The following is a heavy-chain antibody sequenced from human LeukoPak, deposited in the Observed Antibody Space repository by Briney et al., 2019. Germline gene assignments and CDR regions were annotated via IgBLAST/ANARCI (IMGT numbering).Heavy chain of an antibody. J-gene: IGHJ4*02. V-gene: IGHV3-74*01. Sequence: PGGSLRLSCAASGFPLKSYWMHWVRQVPGTGLVWVSRIDTVATSPNYADSVKGRFTISRDNAKNTLYLEMNGLRAEDTAVYYCAAGYYDMSGYPFDFWGQGTLVTVSS. CDR2: IDTVATSP. D-gene: IGHD3-22*01. CDR3: AAGYYDMSGYPFDF. CDR1: GFPLKSYW.